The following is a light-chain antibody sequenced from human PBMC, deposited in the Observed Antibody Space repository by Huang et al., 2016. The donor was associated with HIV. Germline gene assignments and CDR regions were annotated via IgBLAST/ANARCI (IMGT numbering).Light chain of an antibody. J-gene: IGKJ2*01. CDR1: QNINTF. V-gene: IGKV1-39*01. CDR3: QQTYRTPYT. CDR2: SAS. Sequence: DIQMTQSPSSLSTFVGDRVTITCRASQNINTFLHWYQEKPGKDPRLLIYSASSLENGVPSRFSGSASGTEFTLTVSSVQPDDSATYYCQQTYRTPYTFGQGTKLDI.